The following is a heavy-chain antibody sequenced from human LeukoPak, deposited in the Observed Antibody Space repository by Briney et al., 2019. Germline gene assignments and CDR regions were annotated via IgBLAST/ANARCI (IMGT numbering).Heavy chain of an antibody. J-gene: IGHJ4*02. CDR2: FDPEDGET. CDR3: ATLFPLIDY. Sequence: AAVKVSCQFSRYTLTELSMHWVRQAPGKGLEGVGGFDPEDGETIYSQKFPGRVTMTEDTSTDTAYMELSSLRSEDTAVYYCATLFPLIDYWSQGTLVTVSS. CDR1: RYTLTELS. V-gene: IGHV1-24*01.